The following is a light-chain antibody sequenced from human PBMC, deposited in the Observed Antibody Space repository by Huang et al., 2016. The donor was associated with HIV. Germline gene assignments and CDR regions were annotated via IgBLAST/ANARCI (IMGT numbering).Light chain of an antibody. CDR1: QAIGTY. J-gene: IGKJ5*01. V-gene: IGKV1-39*01. CDR2: GAS. Sequence: IQLTQSPTSLSASVGDRVAIACRASQAIGTYLNWFQQKPGRAPKLLISGASSLHNGIPSRFTGSGSGTEFTLTIRGLQFDDFATYFCQQSYSALITFGQGTRLEIK. CDR3: QQSYSALIT.